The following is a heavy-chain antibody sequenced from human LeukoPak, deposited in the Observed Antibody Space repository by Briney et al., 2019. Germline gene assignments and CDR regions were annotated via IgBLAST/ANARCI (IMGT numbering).Heavy chain of an antibody. V-gene: IGHV3-30*03. CDR2: ISYDGSNK. Sequence: PGGSLRLSCAASGFTLSSYWMSWVRQAPGKGLEWVAVISYDGSNKYYADSVKGRFTISRDNSKNTLYLQMNSLRAEDTAVYYCARDKGVQLEALLMYWGQGTLVTVSS. J-gene: IGHJ4*02. CDR1: GFTLSSYW. CDR3: ARDKGVQLEALLMY. D-gene: IGHD1-1*01.